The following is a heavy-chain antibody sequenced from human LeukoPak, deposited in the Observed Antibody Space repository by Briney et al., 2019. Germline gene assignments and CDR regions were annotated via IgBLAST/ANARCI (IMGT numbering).Heavy chain of an antibody. CDR3: SRQVVGNDY. CDR2: INHSGYT. Sequence: SETLSLTCAVYGESSFSSYYWSWIRQTPGGTLEWTGEINHSGYTNYNPSLESRVTLSIDTSKNQFSLRLNSVTAADTAVYYCSRQVVGNDYWGQGILVTVSS. J-gene: IGHJ4*02. V-gene: IGHV4-34*01. D-gene: IGHD3-22*01. CDR1: GESSFSSYY.